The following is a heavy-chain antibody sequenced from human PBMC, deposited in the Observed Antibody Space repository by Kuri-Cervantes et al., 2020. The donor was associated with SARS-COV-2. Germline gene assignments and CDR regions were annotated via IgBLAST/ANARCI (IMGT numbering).Heavy chain of an antibody. CDR1: GGSISSYY. D-gene: IGHD2-15*01. CDR3: VRHIVAHGRGGMDV. V-gene: IGHV4-59*08. Sequence: ESLKISCTVSGGSISSYYWSWIRQPPGKGLEWIGYNYYSGSTNYNPSLKSRVTISVDTSKNQFSLKLSSVTAADTPVYYCVRHIVAHGRGGMDVWGQGTTVTVSS. J-gene: IGHJ6*02. CDR2: NYYSGST.